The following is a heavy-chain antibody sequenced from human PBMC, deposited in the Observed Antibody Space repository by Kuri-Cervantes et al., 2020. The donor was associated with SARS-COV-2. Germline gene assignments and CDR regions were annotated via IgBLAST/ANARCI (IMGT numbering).Heavy chain of an antibody. CDR3: VRHKAAAGIVAPD. D-gene: IGHD6-13*01. J-gene: IGHJ4*02. CDR1: GFTFSNSD. CDR2: VSWNGSRT. Sequence: GGSLRLPCAASGFTFSNSDMNWVRQAPGKGLEWVSGVSWNGSRTHYADSVKGRFIISRDNSRNFLYQQMNSLRPEDMAVYYCVRHKAAAGIVAPDWDQGTLVTVSS. V-gene: IGHV3-19*01.